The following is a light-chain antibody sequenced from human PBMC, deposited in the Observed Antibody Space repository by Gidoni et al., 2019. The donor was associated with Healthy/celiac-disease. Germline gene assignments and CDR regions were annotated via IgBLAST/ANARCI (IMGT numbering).Light chain of an antibody. CDR3: QQYNSYPYT. CDR1: QSISSW. J-gene: IGKJ2*01. V-gene: IGKV1-5*01. Sequence: PPTLSASVRDRVTITCRASQSISSWLAWYQQKPGKAHKLLIYDASSLESGVPSRFSGSGSGTEFTLTISSLQPDDFATYYCQQYNSYPYTFGQGTKLEIK. CDR2: DAS.